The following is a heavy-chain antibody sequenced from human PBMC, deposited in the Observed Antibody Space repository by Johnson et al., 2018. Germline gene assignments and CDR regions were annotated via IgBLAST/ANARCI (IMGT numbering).Heavy chain of an antibody. CDR3: ARQYGHDMDV. Sequence: EVQLLETGAGVKKPGESLKISCRASGYSFSTNWIAWVRQMPGKGPEWMGIIYPSDSDTRYSPSFQGRVTISADKSFRTAYLQWSSLKASDHDMYSCARQYGHDMDVWGKGTTVTVSS. CDR1: GYSFSTNW. V-gene: IGHV5-51*01. CDR2: IYPSDSDT. D-gene: IGHD4-17*01. J-gene: IGHJ6*03.